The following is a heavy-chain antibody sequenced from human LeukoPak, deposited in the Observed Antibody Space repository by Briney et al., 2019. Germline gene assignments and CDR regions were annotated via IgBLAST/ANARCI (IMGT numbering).Heavy chain of an antibody. CDR1: GFTFSSYS. Sequence: QTGGSLRLSCAASGFTFSSYSMTWVRQAPGKGREWVSYISSSRSTIYYADSVKGRYTISRDNAKNSLYLQMNSLRDEDTAVYYCAREGLLGSGWSHFDYWGQGTLVTVSS. CDR3: AREGLLGSGWSHFDY. CDR2: ISSSRSTI. D-gene: IGHD6-19*01. J-gene: IGHJ4*02. V-gene: IGHV3-48*02.